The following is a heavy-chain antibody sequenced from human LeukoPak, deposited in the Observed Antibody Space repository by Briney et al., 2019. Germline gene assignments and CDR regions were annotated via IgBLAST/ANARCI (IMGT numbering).Heavy chain of an antibody. Sequence: SETLSLTCTVSGGSISSYYWSWIRQPAGKGPEWIGLIYTSGSTNYNPSLKSRVTMSVDTSKNQFSLKLSSVTAADTAVYYCARDGSKYYDFWSGYYHWFDPWGQGTLVTVSS. CDR1: GGSISSYY. CDR2: IYTSGST. D-gene: IGHD3-3*01. J-gene: IGHJ5*02. V-gene: IGHV4-4*07. CDR3: ARDGSKYYDFWSGYYHWFDP.